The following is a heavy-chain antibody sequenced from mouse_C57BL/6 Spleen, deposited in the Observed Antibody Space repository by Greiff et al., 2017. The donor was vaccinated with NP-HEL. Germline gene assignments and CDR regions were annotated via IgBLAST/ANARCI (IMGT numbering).Heavy chain of an antibody. D-gene: IGHD1-1*01. V-gene: IGHV2-2*01. J-gene: IGHJ4*01. CDR2: IWSGGST. CDR3: ARITTVYYYAMDY. CDR1: GFSLTSYG. Sequence: VQRVESGPGLVQPSQSLSITCTVSGFSLTSYGVHWVRQSPGKGLEWLGVIWSGGSTDYNAAFISRLSISKDNSKSQVFFKMNSLQADDTAIYYCARITTVYYYAMDYWGQGTSVTVSS.